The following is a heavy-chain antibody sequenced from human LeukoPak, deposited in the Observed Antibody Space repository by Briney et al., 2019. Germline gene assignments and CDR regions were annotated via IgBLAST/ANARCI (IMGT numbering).Heavy chain of an antibody. CDR1: GFTFSSFG. Sequence: GGSLRLSCAASGFTFSSFGMNWVRQAPGKGLEWVSSISGGGGTYYADSVKGRFTISRDNSKNTLSLQMNSLRDEDTAIYYCAKSAAAAGYNWFDPWGQGTLVTVSS. V-gene: IGHV3-23*01. D-gene: IGHD6-13*01. J-gene: IGHJ5*02. CDR3: AKSAAAAGYNWFDP. CDR2: ISGGGGT.